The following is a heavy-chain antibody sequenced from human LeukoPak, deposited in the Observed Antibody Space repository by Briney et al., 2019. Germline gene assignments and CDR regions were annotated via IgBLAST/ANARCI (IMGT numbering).Heavy chain of an antibody. J-gene: IGHJ4*02. V-gene: IGHV1-18*04. CDR2: ISAYDSDT. D-gene: IGHD2-8*01. CDR1: GYTFTSYG. CDR3: ARDLCTNATCPLFDY. Sequence: GASVKVSCKASGYTFTSYGISWLRQAPGQGLEWVGLISAYDSDTDYAQKFQGRVSMTTDTSTSTAYMELRSLRSDDTAVYYCARDLCTNATCPLFDYWGQGTLVTVSS.